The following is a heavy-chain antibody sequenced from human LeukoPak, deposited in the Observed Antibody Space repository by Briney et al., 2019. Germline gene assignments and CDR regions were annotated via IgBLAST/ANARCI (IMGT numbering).Heavy chain of an antibody. CDR2: ISSRSSTI. V-gene: IGHV3-48*01. Sequence: GGSLRLSCAASGFTFSSYSMNWVRQAPGKGLEGVSYISSRSSTIYSADSVKRRFTISRDNAKNSLYLQMNSLRAEDTAVYYCARGGTVAGLYYFDYWGQGTLVTVSS. D-gene: IGHD6-19*01. CDR3: ARGGTVAGLYYFDY. J-gene: IGHJ4*02. CDR1: GFTFSSYS.